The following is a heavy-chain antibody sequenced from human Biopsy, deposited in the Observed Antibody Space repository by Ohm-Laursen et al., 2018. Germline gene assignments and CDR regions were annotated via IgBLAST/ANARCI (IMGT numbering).Heavy chain of an antibody. CDR3: ARDYDTSGYYYVS. D-gene: IGHD3-22*01. CDR1: GGSISNNNYY. Sequence: PPGTLSLTCTVSGGSISNNNYYWGWIRQPPGKGLEWIGSIFYRGSTHYKPSLKSRVNISVDTSKNQFSLKLNSGTAADTAVYYCARDYDTSGYYYVSWGQGTLVTVSS. CDR2: IFYRGST. V-gene: IGHV4-39*01. J-gene: IGHJ5*02.